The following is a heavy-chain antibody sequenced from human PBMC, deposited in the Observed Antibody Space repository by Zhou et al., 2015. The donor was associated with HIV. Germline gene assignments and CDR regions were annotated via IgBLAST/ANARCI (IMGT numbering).Heavy chain of an antibody. CDR2: IIPIFGTA. J-gene: IGHJ6*02. CDR1: GGTFSSYA. V-gene: IGHV1-69*12. D-gene: IGHD3-3*01. Sequence: QVQLVQSGAEVKKPGSSVKVSCKASGGTFSSYAISWVRQAPGQGLEWMGGIIPIFGTANYAQKFQGRVTITADESTSTAYMELSSLRSEDTAVYYCARRSDYDFWSGYYRYYYYYGNGRLGPRGPTVTVSS. CDR3: ARRSDYDFWSGYYRYYYYYGNGR.